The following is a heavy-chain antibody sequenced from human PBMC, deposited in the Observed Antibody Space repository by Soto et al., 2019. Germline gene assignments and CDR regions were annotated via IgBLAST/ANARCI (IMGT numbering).Heavy chain of an antibody. D-gene: IGHD6-19*01. V-gene: IGHV3-30*18. J-gene: IGHJ6*02. CDR3: AKDWTYSSGLVGDHYYYGMDV. CDR2: ISYDGSNK. Sequence: GGSLRLSCAASGFTFSSYGMHWVRQAPGKGLEWVAVISYDGSNKYYADSVKGRFTISRDNSKNTLYLQMNSLRAEDTAVYYCAKDWTYSSGLVGDHYYYGMDVWGQGTTVTVSS. CDR1: GFTFSSYG.